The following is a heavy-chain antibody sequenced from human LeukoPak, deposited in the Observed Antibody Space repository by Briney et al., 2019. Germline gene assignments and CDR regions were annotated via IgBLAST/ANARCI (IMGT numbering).Heavy chain of an antibody. CDR3: AKDHSSTWDNYFDY. J-gene: IGHJ4*02. CDR1: GFTFSSSG. CDR2: IRHDGSEK. D-gene: IGHD6-13*01. Sequence: PGGPLRLSCAPSGFTFSSSGMHWVRQAPGKGLEWVAFIRHDGSEKRYADSVKGRFTISRDNSKNTLYLQMNSLRVEETAVYYCAKDHSSTWDNYFDYWGQGTLVTVSS. V-gene: IGHV3-30*02.